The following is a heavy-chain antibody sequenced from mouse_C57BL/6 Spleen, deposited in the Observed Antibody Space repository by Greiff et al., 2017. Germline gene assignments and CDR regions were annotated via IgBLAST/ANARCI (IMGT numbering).Heavy chain of an antibody. D-gene: IGHD2-5*01. CDR3: AKEGSNYPYYAIDY. J-gene: IGHJ4*01. V-gene: IGHV2-3*01. CDR2: IWGDGST. CDR1: GFSLTSYG. Sequence: VKLMESGPGLVAPSQSLSITCTVSGFSLTSYGVSWVRQPPGKGLEWLGVIWGDGSTNYHSALISRLSISKENSKSQVFLKLNSLQTDDTATYYYAKEGSNYPYYAIDYWGQGTSVTVSS.